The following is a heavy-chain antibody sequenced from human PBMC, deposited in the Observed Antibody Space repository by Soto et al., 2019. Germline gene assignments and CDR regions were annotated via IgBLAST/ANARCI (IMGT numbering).Heavy chain of an antibody. Sequence: SETLSLTCSVSGGSVDSVNHYWSWIRQSPGKGLEWIGYIYSGENTYYNSSLKSRVKILVDKSRNQFSLRLSSMTAADTAVYFCATSEYSSLSINWFDPWGPGTLVTVSS. V-gene: IGHV4-30-4*01. J-gene: IGHJ5*02. CDR2: IYSGENT. CDR3: ATSEYSSLSINWFDP. CDR1: GGSVDSVNHY. D-gene: IGHD6-6*01.